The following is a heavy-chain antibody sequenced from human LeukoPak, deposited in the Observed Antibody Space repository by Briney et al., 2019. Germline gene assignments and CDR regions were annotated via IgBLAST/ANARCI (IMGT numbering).Heavy chain of an antibody. J-gene: IGHJ5*02. D-gene: IGHD5-12*01. CDR3: ARGALWADIVATSYWFDP. V-gene: IGHV4-59*01. CDR2: IYYSGST. Sequence: SETLSLTCTVSGGSISSYYWSWIRQPPGKGLEWIGYIYYSGSTNYNPSLKSRVTISVDTSKNQFSLKLSSVTAADTAVYYCARGALWADIVATSYWFDPWGQGTLVTVSS. CDR1: GGSISSYY.